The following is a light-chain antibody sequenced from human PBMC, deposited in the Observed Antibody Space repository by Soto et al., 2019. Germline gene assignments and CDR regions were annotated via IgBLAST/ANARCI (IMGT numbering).Light chain of an antibody. CDR2: DAS. V-gene: IGKV3-11*01. CDR3: KQYGSSPRT. J-gene: IGKJ1*01. CDR1: QSVSIY. Sequence: PTCLSVSPEAKATLSGRASQSVSIYLAWYQQKPGQAHRLLIYDASNRATGITARFSGSGSGTDFTLTISSLEPEDFAVYYCKQYGSSPRTFGQGTNVDI.